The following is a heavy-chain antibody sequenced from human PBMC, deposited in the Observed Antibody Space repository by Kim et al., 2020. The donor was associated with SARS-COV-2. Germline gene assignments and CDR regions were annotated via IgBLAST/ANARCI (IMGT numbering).Heavy chain of an antibody. Sequence: ASVKVSCKASGYTFTSYAMHWVRQDPGKRLEWMGWINAGNGNTKYSQKFQGRVTITRDTSASTAYMELSSLRSEDTAVYYCASFLERSGSYPDYWGQGTLVTVSS. J-gene: IGHJ4*02. V-gene: IGHV1-3*01. CDR1: GYTFTSYA. CDR2: INAGNGNT. D-gene: IGHD3-10*01. CDR3: ASFLERSGSYPDY.